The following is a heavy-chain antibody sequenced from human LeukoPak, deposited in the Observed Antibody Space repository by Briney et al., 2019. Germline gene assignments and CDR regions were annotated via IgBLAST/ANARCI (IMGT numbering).Heavy chain of an antibody. CDR3: ARGTQLVTAEYFQH. D-gene: IGHD6-6*01. Sequence: TGGSLRLSCAASGFTFSSYSMNWVRQAPGKGLEWVSYISSSSGTILYADSVKGRFTISRDNSKNTLYLQMNSLRAEDTAVYYCARGTQLVTAEYFQHWGQGTLVTVSS. J-gene: IGHJ1*01. CDR2: ISSSSGTI. CDR1: GFTFSSYS. V-gene: IGHV3-48*01.